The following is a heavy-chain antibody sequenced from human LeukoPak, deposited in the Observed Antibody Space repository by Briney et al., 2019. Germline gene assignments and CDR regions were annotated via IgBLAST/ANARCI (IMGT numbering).Heavy chain of an antibody. D-gene: IGHD1-26*01. Sequence: ASVKVSFKASGYTFTRYGITWVRQAPGQGLEWMGWISNYNGNTNHAQKLQGRVTMTTDTSTSTAYMEMRSLRSDDTAVYYCARVGRVREDDAFDIWGQGTMVTVSS. J-gene: IGHJ3*02. V-gene: IGHV1-18*01. CDR2: ISNYNGNT. CDR3: ARVGRVREDDAFDI. CDR1: GYTFTRYG.